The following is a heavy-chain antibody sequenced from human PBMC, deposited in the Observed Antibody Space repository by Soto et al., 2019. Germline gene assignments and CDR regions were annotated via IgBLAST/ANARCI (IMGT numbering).Heavy chain of an antibody. V-gene: IGHV3-48*01. CDR1: GFTFSSYS. Sequence: PGGSLRLSCAASGFTFSSYSMNWVRQAPGKGLEWVSYISSSSSTIYYADSVKGRFTISRDNSKNTLYLQMNSLRAEDTAVYYCAKHWYSSSWYGVGFDYWGQGTLVTVSS. CDR3: AKHWYSSSWYGVGFDY. D-gene: IGHD6-13*01. J-gene: IGHJ4*02. CDR2: ISSSSSTI.